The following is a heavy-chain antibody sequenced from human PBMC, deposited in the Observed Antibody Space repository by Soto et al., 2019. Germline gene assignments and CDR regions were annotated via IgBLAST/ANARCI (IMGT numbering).Heavy chain of an antibody. Sequence: GGSLRLSCVASGSTFGSYWMNWVRQVPGRGLIWISRINNDGSSTIYADSVKGRFTISRDNAKNTLFLQMNSLRAEDTAVYYCARGGEAASFDCWGQGTLVTVSS. CDR3: ARGGEAASFDC. CDR1: GSTFGSYW. J-gene: IGHJ4*02. V-gene: IGHV3-74*01. CDR2: INNDGSST. D-gene: IGHD6-13*01.